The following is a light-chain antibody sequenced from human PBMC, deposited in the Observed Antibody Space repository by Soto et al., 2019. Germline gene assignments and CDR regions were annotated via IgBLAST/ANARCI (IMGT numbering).Light chain of an antibody. V-gene: IGLV1-47*01. CDR1: SANIGSNY. CDR3: AAWDDSLSGHVV. J-gene: IGLJ2*01. Sequence: QSVLTQPPSASGTPGQRGTISCSGSSANIGSNYVYWYQHLPVTAPKLLIYRNNQRPSGVPDRFSGSKSGTSASLAISGLRSEDEADYYCAAWDDSLSGHVVFGGGTKVTVL. CDR2: RNN.